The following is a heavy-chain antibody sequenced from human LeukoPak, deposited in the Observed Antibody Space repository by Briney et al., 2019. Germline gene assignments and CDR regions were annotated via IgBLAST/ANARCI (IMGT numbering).Heavy chain of an antibody. CDR3: ARDLVTTAFDY. D-gene: IGHD4-17*01. CDR1: GGPISNYY. Sequence: SETLSLTCTVSGGPISNYYWSWIRQPAGKGLEWIGRIYTSGSTNYNPSLKSRVTMSVDTSKNQFSLKLSSVTAADTAVYYCARDLVTTAFDYWGQGTLVTVSS. J-gene: IGHJ4*02. V-gene: IGHV4-4*07. CDR2: IYTSGST.